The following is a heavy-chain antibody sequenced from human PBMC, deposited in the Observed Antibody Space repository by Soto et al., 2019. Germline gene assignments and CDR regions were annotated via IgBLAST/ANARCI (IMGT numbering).Heavy chain of an antibody. Sequence: PSETLSLTCTVSGGSISSGDYYWSWIRQPLGKGLEWIGYNYSSGSTYYNPSLKSRVTISVDTSKNQFSLKLSSVTAADTAVYYCARDLYSGYGRFDYWGQGTLVTVSS. J-gene: IGHJ4*02. CDR1: GGSISSGDYY. D-gene: IGHD5-12*01. CDR2: NYSSGST. V-gene: IGHV4-30-4*01. CDR3: ARDLYSGYGRFDY.